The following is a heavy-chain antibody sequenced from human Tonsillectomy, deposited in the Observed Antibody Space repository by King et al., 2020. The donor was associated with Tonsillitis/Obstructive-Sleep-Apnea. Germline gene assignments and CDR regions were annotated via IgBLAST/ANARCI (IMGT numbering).Heavy chain of an antibody. CDR1: GFTFSSYG. CDR3: ARDGSSGWPYYYYYYGMDV. CDR2: IWYDGSNK. D-gene: IGHD6-19*01. Sequence: VQLVESGGGVVQPGRSLRLSCAASGFTFSSYGMHWVRQAPGKGLEWVAVIWYDGSNKYYADSVKGRFTISRDNSKNTLYLQMNSRRAEDTAVYYCARDGSSGWPYYYYYYGMDVWGQGSTVTVSS. V-gene: IGHV3-33*01. J-gene: IGHJ6*02.